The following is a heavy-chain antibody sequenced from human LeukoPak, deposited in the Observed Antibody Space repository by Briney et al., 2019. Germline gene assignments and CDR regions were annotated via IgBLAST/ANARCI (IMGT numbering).Heavy chain of an antibody. CDR3: ARDPYSSGPYYFDY. J-gene: IGHJ4*02. V-gene: IGHV1-18*01. D-gene: IGHD6-19*01. CDR1: GYTFTSYG. Sequence: ASVKVSCKASGYTFTSYGISWVRQAPGQGLEWMGWISAYNGNTNYAQKLQGRVTMTTDTSTSTAYMELRSLRSDDTAVYYCARDPYSSGPYYFDYWGQGTLVTVSS. CDR2: ISAYNGNT.